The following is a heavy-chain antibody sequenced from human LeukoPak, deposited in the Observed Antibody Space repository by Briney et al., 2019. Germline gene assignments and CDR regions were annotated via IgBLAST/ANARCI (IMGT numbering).Heavy chain of an antibody. D-gene: IGHD2-15*01. CDR3: TGDCSGGSCYYYYYGMDV. CDR2: IRSKAYGGTT. Sequence: GGSLRLSCTASGFTSGDYAMSWVRQAPGKGLEWVGFIRSKAYGGTTEYAASVKGRFTISRDDSKSIAYLQMNSLKTEDTAVYYCTGDCSGGSCYYYYYGMDVWGQGTTVTVSS. V-gene: IGHV3-49*04. J-gene: IGHJ6*02. CDR1: GFTSGDYA.